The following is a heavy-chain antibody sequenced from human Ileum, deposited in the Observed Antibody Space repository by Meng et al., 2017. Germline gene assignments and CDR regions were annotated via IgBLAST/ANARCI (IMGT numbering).Heavy chain of an antibody. Sequence: VQLVESGGGLGQPGGSLRLSCAASGCTVRVNYMSWVRQAPGKGLEWVSCIYVDGRTYYADSVKGRFTIFRDSSKNTLYLQMNSLRAEDTAVYYCAKSVNFDAGGYYPWGQGTLVTVSS. CDR3: AKSVNFDAGGYYP. CDR1: GCTVRVNY. V-gene: IGHV3-66*01. CDR2: IYVDGRT. J-gene: IGHJ5*02. D-gene: IGHD3-22*01.